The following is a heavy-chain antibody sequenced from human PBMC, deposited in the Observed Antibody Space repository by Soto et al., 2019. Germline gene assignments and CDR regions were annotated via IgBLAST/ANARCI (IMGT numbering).Heavy chain of an antibody. J-gene: IGHJ6*02. CDR1: GYTFTGYY. CDR2: INPNSGGT. V-gene: IGHV1-2*04. D-gene: IGHD1-1*01. Sequence: ASVKVSCKASGYTFTGYYMHWVRQAPGQGLEWMGWINPNSGGTNYAQKFQGWVTMTRDTSISTAYMELSRLRSDDTAVYYCAREISLQGAYYYYYGMDVWGQGTTVTVYS. CDR3: AREISLQGAYYYYYGMDV.